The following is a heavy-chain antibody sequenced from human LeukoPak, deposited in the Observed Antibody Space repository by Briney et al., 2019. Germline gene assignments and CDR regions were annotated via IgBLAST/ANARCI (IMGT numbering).Heavy chain of an antibody. CDR1: GFTFSSYW. CDR3: VRRRLPAAFDI. J-gene: IGHJ3*02. V-gene: IGHV3-7*01. CDR2: INQDEYEK. Sequence: GGSLRLSCAASGFTFSSYWMGWVRQAPGKGLEWVANINQDEYEKYYVDSVKGRFTISRDNAQNSQYLQMNSLRADDTAVYYCVRRRLPAAFDIWGQGTVVTVSS. D-gene: IGHD2-21*01.